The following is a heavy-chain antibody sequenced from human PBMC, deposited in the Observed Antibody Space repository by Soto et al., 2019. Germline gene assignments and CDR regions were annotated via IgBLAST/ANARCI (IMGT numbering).Heavy chain of an antibody. V-gene: IGHV3-23*01. CDR3: AKDPEPYSSPNWFDF. CDR1: GFTFYNYA. CDR2: ISGSGGGT. D-gene: IGHD6-13*01. J-gene: IGHJ5*01. Sequence: PSETLRLSCAASGFTFYNYAMSWVRQAPGKGLEWVSAISGSGGGTYYADSVKGRFTISRDNSKNTLYLQMNSLRAEDTAVYYCAKDPEPYSSPNWFDFWGQGTLVTVSS.